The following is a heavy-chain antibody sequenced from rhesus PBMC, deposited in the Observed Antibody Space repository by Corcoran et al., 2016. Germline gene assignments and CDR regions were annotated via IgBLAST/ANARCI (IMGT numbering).Heavy chain of an antibody. CDR2: IYGRGSST. J-gene: IGHJ6*01. CDR1: GCSLSISH. CDR3: ARIPVTTGYYYGLDS. Sequence: QLQLQESGPGLVKPSETLSVTCSVSGCSLSISHLSWIRQAPGQGLAWIGYIYGRGSSTNYNPSLKSRVTLSVDTCKNQLSLKLSAVTAADTAVYYCARIPVTTGYYYGLDSWGQGVVVTVSS. D-gene: IGHD4-23*01. V-gene: IGHV4-169*01.